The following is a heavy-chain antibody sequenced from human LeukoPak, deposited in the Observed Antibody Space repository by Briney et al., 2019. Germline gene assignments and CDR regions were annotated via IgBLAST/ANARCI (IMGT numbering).Heavy chain of an antibody. CDR3: ARVVPRDRPRYSSSWYIEGWFDP. CDR1: GGSISSSNW. V-gene: IGHV4-4*02. Sequence: PSGTLSLTCAVSGGSISSSNWWSWVRQPPGKGLEWIGEIYHSGSTNYNPSLKSRVTISVDKSKNQFSLKLSSVTAADTAVYYCARVVPRDRPRYSSSWYIEGWFDPWGQGTLVTVSS. J-gene: IGHJ5*02. D-gene: IGHD6-13*01. CDR2: IYHSGST.